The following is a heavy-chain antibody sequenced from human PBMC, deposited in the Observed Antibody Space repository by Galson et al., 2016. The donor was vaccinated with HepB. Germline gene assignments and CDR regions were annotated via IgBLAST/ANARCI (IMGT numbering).Heavy chain of an antibody. D-gene: IGHD2-15*01. V-gene: IGHV3-7*01. CDR1: GFIISSYW. Sequence: SLRLSCAASGFIISSYWMSWVRQAPGKGLEWVANIKQDGSEKYYVDSVKGRFTISRDIAENSLYLQMDSLRAEDTAVYYCTKNLDGGWHFPFDYWGQGTLVTVSS. CDR3: TKNLDGGWHFPFDY. J-gene: IGHJ4*02. CDR2: IKQDGSEK.